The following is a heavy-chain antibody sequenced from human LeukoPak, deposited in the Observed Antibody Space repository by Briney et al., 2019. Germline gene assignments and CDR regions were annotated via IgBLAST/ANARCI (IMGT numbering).Heavy chain of an antibody. J-gene: IGHJ4*02. D-gene: IGHD3-3*01. Sequence: ASVKVSCKASGYTFTGYYMHWVRQAPGQGLEWMGWINPNSGGTNYAQKFQGRVTMTRDTSISTAYMELSRLRSDDTAVYYCARDTGYDFWSGLDYWGQGTLVTVSS. V-gene: IGHV1-2*02. CDR3: ARDTGYDFWSGLDY. CDR2: INPNSGGT. CDR1: GYTFTGYY.